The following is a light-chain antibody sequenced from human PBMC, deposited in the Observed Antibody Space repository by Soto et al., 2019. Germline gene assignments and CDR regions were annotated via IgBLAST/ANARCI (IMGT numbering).Light chain of an antibody. CDR2: SNN. J-gene: IGLJ1*01. Sequence: QSVLTQPPSASGAPGQRVTISCSGSSSNIGSNTVNWYQQLPGTAPKLLIYSNNQRPSGVPDRFSGSESGTSASLAISGLQSEDEADYYCAAWDDSLNGLYVFGTGNKLTVL. CDR3: AAWDDSLNGLYV. CDR1: SSNIGSNT. V-gene: IGLV1-44*01.